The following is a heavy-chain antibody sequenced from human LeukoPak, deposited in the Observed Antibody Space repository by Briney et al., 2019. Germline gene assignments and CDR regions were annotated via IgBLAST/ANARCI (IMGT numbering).Heavy chain of an antibody. D-gene: IGHD3-3*01. Sequence: SETLSLTCTVSSGSISSSSYSWGWIRQPPGKGLEWIGSIYYSGSTYYNPSLKSRVTISVDTSKNQFSLKLSSVTAADTAVYYCARQKSDDFWSGYYPPGGPGMDVWGQGTTVTVSS. V-gene: IGHV4-39*01. CDR3: ARQKSDDFWSGYYPPGGPGMDV. CDR2: IYYSGST. CDR1: SGSISSSSYS. J-gene: IGHJ6*02.